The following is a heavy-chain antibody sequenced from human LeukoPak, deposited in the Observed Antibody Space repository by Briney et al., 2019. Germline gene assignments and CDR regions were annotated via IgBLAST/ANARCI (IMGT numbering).Heavy chain of an antibody. V-gene: IGHV4-59*08. J-gene: IGHJ4*02. CDR1: GGSFSSYY. CDR2: IFYSGSP. CDR3: ARVGHLAAAGTYDY. Sequence: PSETLSLTCAVYGGSFSSYYWSWIRQPPGKGLEWIGNIFYSGSPNYNPSLKSRVTISFDTSKNQFSLKLSSVTAADTAVYYCARVGHLAAAGTYDYWGQGTLVTVSS. D-gene: IGHD6-13*01.